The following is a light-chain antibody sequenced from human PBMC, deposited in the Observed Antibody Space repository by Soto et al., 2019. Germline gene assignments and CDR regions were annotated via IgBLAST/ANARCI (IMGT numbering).Light chain of an antibody. CDR1: SSDVGGYKY. J-gene: IGLJ2*01. CDR3: SSYTRSTTLNVL. Sequence: QSALTQPASVSGSHGQSITISCTGTSSDVGGYKYVSWYQQHPGKVPKLMIYEVSNRPSGVSNRFSGSKSGNTASLSISGLQAEDEAEYYCSSYTRSTTLNVLFGGGTKLTVL. V-gene: IGLV2-14*01. CDR2: EVS.